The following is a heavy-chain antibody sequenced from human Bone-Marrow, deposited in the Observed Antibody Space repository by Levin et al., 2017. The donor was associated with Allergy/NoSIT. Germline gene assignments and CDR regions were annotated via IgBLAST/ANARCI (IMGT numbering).Heavy chain of an antibody. CDR1: GGTFRSYA. D-gene: IGHD2-15*01. J-gene: IGHJ6*02. CDR3: ATQGSCSSGSCYSRGLDYYYGMDV. CDR2: IIPIFGTP. V-gene: IGHV1-69*01. Sequence: HGESLKISCKASGGTFRSYAISWVRQAPGQGLEWMGGIIPIFGTPNYAQKFQGRVTITADESTSTAYMELSSLRSEDTAVYYCATQGSCSSGSCYSRGLDYYYGMDVWGQGTTVTVSS.